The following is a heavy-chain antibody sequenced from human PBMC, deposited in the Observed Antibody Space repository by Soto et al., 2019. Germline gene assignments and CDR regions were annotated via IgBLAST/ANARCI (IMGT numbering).Heavy chain of an antibody. J-gene: IGHJ4*02. Sequence: QVQLVESGGGVVQPGRSLRLSCAASGFTFSSYGMHWVRQAPGKGLEWVAVIWYDGSNKYYADSVKGRFTISRDNSKNTLYLQMNSLSAEDTAVYYCARDWRSQGQVAPCPDYWGQGTLVTVSS. D-gene: IGHD2-15*01. CDR3: ARDWRSQGQVAPCPDY. CDR2: IWYDGSNK. CDR1: GFTFSSYG. V-gene: IGHV3-33*01.